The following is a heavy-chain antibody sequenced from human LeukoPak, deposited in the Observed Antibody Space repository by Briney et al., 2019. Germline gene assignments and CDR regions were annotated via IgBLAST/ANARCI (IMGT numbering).Heavy chain of an antibody. V-gene: IGHV4-61*01. D-gene: IGHD3-22*01. CDR3: ARDSYYYDSSGYYLRGGAFDI. CDR2: IYYSGST. Sequence: PSETLSLTCTVSGGSVSSGSYYWSWIREPPGKGLDWMGYIYYSGSTNYNPSLKSRVTISVDTSKNQFSLKLSSVTAADTAVYYCARDSYYYDSSGYYLRGGAFDIWGQGTMVTVSS. CDR1: GGSVSSGSYY. J-gene: IGHJ3*02.